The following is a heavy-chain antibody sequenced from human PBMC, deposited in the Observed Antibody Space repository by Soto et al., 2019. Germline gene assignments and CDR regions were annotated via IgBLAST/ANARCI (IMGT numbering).Heavy chain of an antibody. D-gene: IGHD3-10*01. V-gene: IGHV4-59*12. CDR3: ARGRYGYYGSGSYYYFDY. CDR2: IVYSGSF. Sequence: QVQLQESGPGLVKPSETLSLTCTVSGGSISNEYWSWIRQPPGKGLEWIGYIVYSGSFNHNPSLKSRVTISVDTSKNQFSLKLSSVTAADTAVYYCARGRYGYYGSGSYYYFDYWGQGTLVTVSS. J-gene: IGHJ4*02. CDR1: GGSISNEY.